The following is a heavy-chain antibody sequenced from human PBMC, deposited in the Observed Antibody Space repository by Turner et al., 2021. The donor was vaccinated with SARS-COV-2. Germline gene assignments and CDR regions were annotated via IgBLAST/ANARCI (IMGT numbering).Heavy chain of an antibody. J-gene: IGHJ4*02. CDR2: ITYDGSTK. D-gene: IGHD2-2*01. CDR1: GFTFNTYA. V-gene: IGHV3-30-3*01. Sequence: QVQLVEPGGGVVQHGRALRLPCAASGFTFNTYAMHWFRQAPGKGLEWVAVITYDGSTKFYADSVKGRFTISRDNSKSSLYVQMNSLRVEDTAVYYCARSRDGYIHSWGQGTLVIVSS. CDR3: ARSRDGYIHS.